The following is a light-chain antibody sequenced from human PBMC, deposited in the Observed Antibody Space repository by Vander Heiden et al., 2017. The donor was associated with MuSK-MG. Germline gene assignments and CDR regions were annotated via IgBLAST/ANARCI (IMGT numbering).Light chain of an antibody. Sequence: EIVMTQSPATLSVSPGERATLSCRASQSVSSNLAWYQQKPCQAPRLLIYDASTRATGIPARFSGSGSGTEFTLTINSLQSEDFAVYNCLQYNNWPSTFGQGTKVEIK. CDR1: QSVSSN. CDR3: LQYNNWPST. CDR2: DAS. V-gene: IGKV3-15*01. J-gene: IGKJ1*01.